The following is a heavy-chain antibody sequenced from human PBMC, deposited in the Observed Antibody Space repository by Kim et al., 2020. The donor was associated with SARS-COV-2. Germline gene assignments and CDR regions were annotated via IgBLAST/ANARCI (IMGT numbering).Heavy chain of an antibody. CDR3: STGVGWLRFLS. CDR2: INHSGST. J-gene: IGHJ4*02. V-gene: IGHV4-34*01. D-gene: IGHD5-12*01. Sequence: SETLTLTCAVYGGSFSGYYWSWIRQPPGKGLEWIGEINHSGSTNYNPSLKSRVTISVDTSKNQFSLKLSSVTAADTAVYYCSTGVGWLRFLSWGQGTLVT. CDR1: GGSFSGYY.